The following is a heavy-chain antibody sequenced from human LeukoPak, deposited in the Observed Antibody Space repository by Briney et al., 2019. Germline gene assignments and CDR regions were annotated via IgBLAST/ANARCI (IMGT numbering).Heavy chain of an antibody. CDR2: ISSSSSYI. J-gene: IGHJ4*02. Sequence: GGSLRLSCAASGFTFSSYMNWVRQAPGKGLEWVSSISSSSSYIYYADSVKGRFTISRDNAKNSLYLQMNSLRAEDTAVYYCAREGEQWLVLFDYWGQGTLVTVSS. V-gene: IGHV3-21*01. CDR1: GFTFSSY. CDR3: AREGEQWLVLFDY. D-gene: IGHD6-19*01.